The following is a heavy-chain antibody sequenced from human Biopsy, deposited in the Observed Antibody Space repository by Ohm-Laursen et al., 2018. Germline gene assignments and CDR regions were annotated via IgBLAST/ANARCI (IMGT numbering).Heavy chain of an antibody. V-gene: IGHV3-30*18. Sequence: SLRLSCSAPGFGMYAMHWVRQPPGKGLERLAVIAYDGSNKYYAESVTGRFTISRDRSRDTVHLQMNSLGYEDTAHYYCAEDGGQWLGGGFDIWGHGTMVSVSS. J-gene: IGHJ3*02. CDR1: GFGMYA. CDR3: AEDGGQWLGGGFDI. D-gene: IGHD6-19*01. CDR2: IAYDGSNK.